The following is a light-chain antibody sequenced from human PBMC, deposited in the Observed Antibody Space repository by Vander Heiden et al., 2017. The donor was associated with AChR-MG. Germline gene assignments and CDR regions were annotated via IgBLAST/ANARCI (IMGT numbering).Light chain of an antibody. J-gene: IGKJ2*01. CDR1: QSVDNN. V-gene: IGKV3-15*01. CDR3: QQSTTWPPSYT. CDR2: GAS. Sequence: EIVLTQSPATLSMSPGERATLSCRASQSVDNNLAWYQHKPGQAPRLLIFGASSRATDIPARFSGSGSGTEFTLTISSLQSEDFAVYYCQQSTTWPPSYTFSQGTKLEIK.